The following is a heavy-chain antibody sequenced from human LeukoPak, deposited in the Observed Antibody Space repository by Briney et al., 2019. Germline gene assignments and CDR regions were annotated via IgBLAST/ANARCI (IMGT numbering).Heavy chain of an antibody. J-gene: IGHJ4*02. Sequence: PGRSLRLSCAASGFTFSSYAVHWVRQAPGKGLEWVAVISYDGSNKYYADSVKGRFTISRDNSKNTLYLQMNSLRAEDTAVYYCARVYGDLDYWGQGTLVTVSS. D-gene: IGHD4-17*01. CDR2: ISYDGSNK. CDR3: ARVYGDLDY. V-gene: IGHV3-30-3*01. CDR1: GFTFSSYA.